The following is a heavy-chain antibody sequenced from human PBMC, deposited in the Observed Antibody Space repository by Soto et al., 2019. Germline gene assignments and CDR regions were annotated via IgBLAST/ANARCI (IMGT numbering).Heavy chain of an antibody. Sequence: EVQLLESGGGLVQPGGSLRLSCAASGFKFSNYAMSWVRQAPGKGPEWVSFITSSGNGTYYADSVKGRFTISRDNSKNPLYVQMNNLRAEDTAIYYCAKRFFGSGSPPGAFDVWGPGTMVTVSS. CDR2: ITSSGNGT. CDR1: GFKFSNYA. CDR3: AKRFFGSGSPPGAFDV. V-gene: IGHV3-23*05. D-gene: IGHD3-10*01. J-gene: IGHJ3*01.